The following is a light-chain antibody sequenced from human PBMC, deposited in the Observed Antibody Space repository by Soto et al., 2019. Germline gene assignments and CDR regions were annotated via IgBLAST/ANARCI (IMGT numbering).Light chain of an antibody. V-gene: IGLV2-11*01. Sequence: ALTQPRSVSGSPGQSATISCTGTSSDIGDYDYVSWYQHHAGKTPKLMIYDVTKRPSGVPDRSSGSKSGSTASLTISGLQADDEADYYCCSYADKYTYVFGTGTKVTVL. CDR1: SSDIGDYDY. CDR3: CSYADKYTYV. J-gene: IGLJ1*01. CDR2: DVT.